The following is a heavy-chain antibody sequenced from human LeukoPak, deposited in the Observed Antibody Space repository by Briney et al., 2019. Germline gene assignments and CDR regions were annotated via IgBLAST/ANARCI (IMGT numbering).Heavy chain of an antibody. Sequence: ASVKVSCKASGYTFTSYGISWVRQAPGQGHERMGWISAYNGNTNYAQKLQRRVTMTTDTSTSTAYMELRSLRSDDTAVYYCARVRSDFGPQVNWFDPWGQGTLVTVSS. V-gene: IGHV1-18*01. CDR3: ARVRSDFGPQVNWFDP. CDR2: ISAYNGNT. D-gene: IGHD3-10*01. J-gene: IGHJ5*02. CDR1: GYTFTSYG.